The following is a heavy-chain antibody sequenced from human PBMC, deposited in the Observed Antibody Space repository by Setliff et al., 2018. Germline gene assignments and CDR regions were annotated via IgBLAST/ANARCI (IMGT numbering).Heavy chain of an antibody. CDR2: INHSGST. CDR1: GGFFSGYY. Sequence: SETLSLTCAVYGGFFSGYYWGWIRQPPGKGLEWIGEINHSGSTNYNPSLKSRVTISVDTSKNQFSLKLSSVTAADTAVYYCARGRKRTYYYDSSGYSPFDYWGQGTLVTVS. CDR3: ARGRKRTYYYDSSGYSPFDY. J-gene: IGHJ4*02. D-gene: IGHD3-22*01. V-gene: IGHV4-34*01.